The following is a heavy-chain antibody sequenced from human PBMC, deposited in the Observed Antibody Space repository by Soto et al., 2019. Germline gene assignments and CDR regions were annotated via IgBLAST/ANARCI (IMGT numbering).Heavy chain of an antibody. V-gene: IGHV3-48*03. CDR1: GFTVSTSE. CDR2: INSGGVTL. Sequence: EVQLVESGGGLVQPGGSLKLSCTVSGFTVSTSEMNWVRQAPGKGLEWVAYINSGGVTLYADSVKGRFTISRDNARNSLLLQMNSLRAEDTALYYWTRDKGEQVAYGMDVWGQGTTVTVSS. D-gene: IGHD3-16*01. J-gene: IGHJ6*02. CDR3: TRDKGEQVAYGMDV.